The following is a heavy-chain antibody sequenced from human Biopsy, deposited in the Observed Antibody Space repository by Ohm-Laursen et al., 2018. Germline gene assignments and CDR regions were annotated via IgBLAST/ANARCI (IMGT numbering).Heavy chain of an antibody. Sequence: SSVKVSCKSPGGTFSNYGVNWVRQAPGQGLEWLGGNIPILGTGNYAQKFQDRVTVAADTSTGTATMELRSLRSDDTAVYYCATKLTGYFHHWGQGTLVIVSS. J-gene: IGHJ1*01. D-gene: IGHD3-9*01. V-gene: IGHV1-69*06. CDR3: ATKLTGYFHH. CDR2: NIPILGTG. CDR1: GGTFSNYG.